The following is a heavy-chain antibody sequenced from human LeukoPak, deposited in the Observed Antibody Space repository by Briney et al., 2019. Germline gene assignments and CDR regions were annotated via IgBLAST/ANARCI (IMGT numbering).Heavy chain of an antibody. D-gene: IGHD1-20*01. Sequence: SVKVSCKASGGTFSSYAISWVRQAPGQGLEWMGRIIPILGIANYAQKFQGRVTITADKSTSTAYMELSSLRSEDTAVYYCARDRSITGTPDHWGQGTLVTVSS. CDR1: GGTFSSYA. CDR3: ARDRSITGTPDH. J-gene: IGHJ4*02. V-gene: IGHV1-69*04. CDR2: IIPILGIA.